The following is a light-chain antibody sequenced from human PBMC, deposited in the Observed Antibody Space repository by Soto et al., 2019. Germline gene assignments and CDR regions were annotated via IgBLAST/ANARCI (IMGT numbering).Light chain of an antibody. CDR2: LVS. CDR3: QQTHLFPWS. CDR1: QTMTNY. V-gene: IGKV1-39*01. J-gene: IGKJ1*01. Sequence: IQMTQSPSSLSASVGDRVTITCRTSQTMTNYLNWYQHKPGEAPKLLIYLVSNLQSGVPSRFSGSGSGTDFTLTISSLQPEDFATYDCQQTHLFPWSFGQGPTVDI.